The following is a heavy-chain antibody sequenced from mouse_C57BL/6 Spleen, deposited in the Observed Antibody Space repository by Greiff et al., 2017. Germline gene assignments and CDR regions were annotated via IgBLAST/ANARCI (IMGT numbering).Heavy chain of an antibody. CDR2: IYPGDGGT. Sequence: VQLQQSGAELVKPGASVKISCKASGYAFSSYWLNWVKQRPGQGLEWIGQIYPGDGGTNYNGKFKGKATLTADKSSSTAYMQLSSLTSEDSAVYFCARRSSNYAMDYWGQGTSVTVSA. J-gene: IGHJ4*01. CDR1: GYAFSSYW. D-gene: IGHD1-1*01. CDR3: ARRSSNYAMDY. V-gene: IGHV1-80*01.